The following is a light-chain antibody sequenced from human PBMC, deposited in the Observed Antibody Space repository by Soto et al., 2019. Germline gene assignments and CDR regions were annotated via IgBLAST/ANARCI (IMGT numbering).Light chain of an antibody. CDR3: QQYYSPPFP. J-gene: IGKJ4*01. CDR2: WAS. V-gene: IGKV4-1*01. Sequence: DIVMTQSPDSLAVSLGERATINCKSSQSVSSNNKNYLTWYQLKPGQPPKLLIYWASTRESGVPDRFTGRGSGTDFSLTIGSLQDEAVAVYYCQQYYSPPFPFGGGTKLEIK. CDR1: QSVSSNNKNY.